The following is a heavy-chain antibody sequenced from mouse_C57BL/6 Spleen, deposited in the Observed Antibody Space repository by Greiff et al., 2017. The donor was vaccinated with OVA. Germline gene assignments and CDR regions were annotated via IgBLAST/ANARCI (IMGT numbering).Heavy chain of an antibody. CDR3: TTGGSSFYWYFDV. CDR2: IDPENGDT. D-gene: IGHD1-1*01. J-gene: IGHJ1*03. CDR1: GFNIKDDY. Sequence: EVQRVESGAELVRPGASVKLSCTASGFNIKDDYMHWVKQRPEQGLEWIGWIDPENGDTEYASKFQGKATITADTSSNTAYLQLSSLTSEDTAVYYCTTGGSSFYWYFDVWGTGTTVTVSS. V-gene: IGHV14-4*01.